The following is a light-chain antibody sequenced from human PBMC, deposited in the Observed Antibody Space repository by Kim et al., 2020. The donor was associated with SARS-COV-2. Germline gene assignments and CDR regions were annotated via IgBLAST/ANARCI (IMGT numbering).Light chain of an antibody. J-gene: IGLJ2*01. CDR1: KLGHKY. CDR2: QNS. Sequence: SYELTQPPPVSVSPGQTANIACSGDKLGHKYVCWYQQKPGQSPVVVIYQNSMRPSGIPERFSGSNSGNTATLTISVTQAMDEADYYCQAWDGSTVVFGGGTQLTVL. CDR3: QAWDGSTVV. V-gene: IGLV3-1*01.